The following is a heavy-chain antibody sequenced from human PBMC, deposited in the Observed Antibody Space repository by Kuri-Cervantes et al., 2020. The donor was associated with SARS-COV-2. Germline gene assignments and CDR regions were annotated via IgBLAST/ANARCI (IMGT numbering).Heavy chain of an antibody. Sequence: GGSLRLSCAAPGFTFSSYAMSWVRQAPGKGPEWVSAISGSGGSTYYADSVKGRFTISRDNSKNTLYLQMNSLRAEDTAVYYCARGPYYDFWSGFDYYYYMDVWGKGTTVTVSS. V-gene: IGHV3-23*01. CDR2: ISGSGGST. CDR1: GFTFSSYA. D-gene: IGHD3-3*01. J-gene: IGHJ6*03. CDR3: ARGPYYDFWSGFDYYYYMDV.